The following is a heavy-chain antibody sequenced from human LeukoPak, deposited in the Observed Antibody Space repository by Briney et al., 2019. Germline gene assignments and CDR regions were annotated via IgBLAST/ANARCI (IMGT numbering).Heavy chain of an antibody. V-gene: IGHV3-21*01. D-gene: IGHD3-3*01. J-gene: IGHJ4*02. CDR2: ISSSSSYI. Sequence: GGSLRLSCAASGFTFSSYSMNWVRQAPGKGLEWVSSISSSSSYIYYADSVKGRFTISRDNSKNTLYLQMNSLRAEDTAVYYCARDRSDGADYWGQGTLVTVSS. CDR1: GFTFSSYS. CDR3: ARDRSDGADY.